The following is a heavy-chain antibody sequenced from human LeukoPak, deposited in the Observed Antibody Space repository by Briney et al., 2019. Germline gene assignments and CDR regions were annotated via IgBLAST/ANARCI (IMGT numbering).Heavy chain of an antibody. V-gene: IGHV1-46*01. CDR2: INPSGGST. CDR1: GYTFTSYY. J-gene: IGHJ4*02. Sequence: GASVKVSCKASGYTFTSYYMHWVRQAPGQGLEWMGIINPSGGSTSYAQKFQGRVTMTRDTSTSTVYMELSSLRSEDTAVYYCARDRIMAIAARPRLYFDYWGQGTLVTVSS. CDR3: ARDRIMAIAARPRLYFDY. D-gene: IGHD6-6*01.